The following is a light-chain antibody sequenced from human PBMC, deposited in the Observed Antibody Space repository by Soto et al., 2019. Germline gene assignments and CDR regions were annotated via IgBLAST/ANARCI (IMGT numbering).Light chain of an antibody. CDR3: QQYGSSPPT. CDR1: HTIINTF. Sequence: VLTQSPGTLSLSPGERATLSWGARHTIINTFVAWYQQKPGQAPRLLIYGASTRATGISDRFSGRGSGTDFPLTISRLEPEDSAVYYCQQYGSSPPTFGQGTKVEVK. V-gene: IGKV3-20*01. J-gene: IGKJ1*01. CDR2: GAS.